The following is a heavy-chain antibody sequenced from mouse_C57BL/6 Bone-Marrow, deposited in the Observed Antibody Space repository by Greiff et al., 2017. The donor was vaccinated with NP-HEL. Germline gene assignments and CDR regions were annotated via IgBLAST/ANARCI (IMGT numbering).Heavy chain of an antibody. Sequence: VQLHQSGAELARPGASVKMSCKASGYTFTSYTMHWVKQRPGQGLEWIGYINPSSGYPKYNQKFKDKATLTADKSSSTAYMQLSSLTSEYSAVYYCARAYRIGDYWGQGTSVTVSS. CDR1: GYTFTSYT. J-gene: IGHJ4*01. V-gene: IGHV1-4*01. CDR2: INPSSGYP. CDR3: ARAYRIGDY. D-gene: IGHD2-10*01.